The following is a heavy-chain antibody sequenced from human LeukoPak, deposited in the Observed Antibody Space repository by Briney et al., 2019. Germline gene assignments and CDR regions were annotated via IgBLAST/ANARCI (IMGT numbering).Heavy chain of an antibody. CDR1: GGSISSSSYY. CDR3: ARRRRIAAAGTPGDALDI. D-gene: IGHD6-13*01. V-gene: IGHV4-39*07. Sequence: SETLSLTCTVSGGSISSSSYYWGWIREPPGKGLEWIGSIYYSGSTYYNPSLKSRVTISVDTSKNQFSLKLSSVTAADTAVYYCARRRRIAAAGTPGDALDIWGQGTMLTVSS. CDR2: IYYSGST. J-gene: IGHJ3*02.